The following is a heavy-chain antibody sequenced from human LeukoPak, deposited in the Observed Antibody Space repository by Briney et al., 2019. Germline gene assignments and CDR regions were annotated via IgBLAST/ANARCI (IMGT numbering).Heavy chain of an antibody. V-gene: IGHV4-61*02. CDR1: GGSITGGAYY. CDR2: LYTNGAT. Sequence: SETLSLTCSVSGGSITGGAYYWNWIRQPPGKGLEWIGRLYTNGATNYNPSLESRVTISLDTSKNQFSLNLSSVTAADTAVYYCARIAYYDILTDPFDYWGQGTLVTVSS. J-gene: IGHJ4*02. D-gene: IGHD3-9*01. CDR3: ARIAYYDILTDPFDY.